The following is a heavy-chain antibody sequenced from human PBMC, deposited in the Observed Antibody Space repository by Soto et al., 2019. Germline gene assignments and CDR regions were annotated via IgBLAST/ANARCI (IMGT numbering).Heavy chain of an antibody. D-gene: IGHD6-6*01. CDR1: GGSFSGYY. CDR3: AREARTLDWFFDL. Sequence: SETLSLTCAVYGGSFSGYYWTWIRQPPGKGLEWIGEINHSGTINFNPSLKSRLTISLDTSKKHFSLKLSSVTDADTAAYYCAREARTLDWFFDLWGRGTLVTVSS. J-gene: IGHJ2*01. V-gene: IGHV4-34*01. CDR2: INHSGTI.